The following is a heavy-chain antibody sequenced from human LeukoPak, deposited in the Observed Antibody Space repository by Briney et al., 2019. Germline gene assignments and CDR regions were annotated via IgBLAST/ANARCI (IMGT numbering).Heavy chain of an antibody. J-gene: IGHJ3*02. V-gene: IGHV4-59*01. CDR3: ARALSYSGRSDI. D-gene: IGHD1-26*01. Sequence: PSETLSLTCTVSGGSISSYYWGWIRQPPGKGLEWIGYIYYSGSTNYNPSLKSRVTISVDTSKNQFSLKLTSVTAADTAVYYCARALSYSGRSDIWGQGTMVTVSS. CDR1: GGSISSYY. CDR2: IYYSGST.